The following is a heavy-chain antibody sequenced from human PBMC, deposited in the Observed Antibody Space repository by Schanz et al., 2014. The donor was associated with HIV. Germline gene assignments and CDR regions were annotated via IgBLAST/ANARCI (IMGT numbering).Heavy chain of an antibody. CDR3: VKAYSSGFSGAGS. J-gene: IGHJ5*02. D-gene: IGHD5-18*01. CDR1: GFTFSYYW. CDR2: IWYDGSNK. Sequence: QVQLVESGGGVVRPGRSLRLSCAASGFTFSYYWMSWVRQAPGKGLEGLAAIWYDGSNKFYADSLRGRFTISRDNSKNTLYLQMNSLRADDTAIYYCVKAYSSGFSGAGSWGQGALVTVSS. V-gene: IGHV3-33*06.